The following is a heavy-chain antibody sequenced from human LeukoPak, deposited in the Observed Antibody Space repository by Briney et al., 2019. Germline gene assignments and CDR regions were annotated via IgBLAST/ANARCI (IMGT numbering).Heavy chain of an antibody. CDR3: AKEIYGDSTGGRFQH. D-gene: IGHD4-17*01. J-gene: IGHJ1*01. CDR1: GFTFSSYA. Sequence: GGSLRLSCAASGFTFSSYAMSWVRQTPGKGLEWVSVISGTGGSTYYADSVKGRFTISRDNSKNTLYLQMNSLRADDTAVYYCAKEIYGDSTGGRFQHWGQGTLVTVSS. V-gene: IGHV3-23*01. CDR2: ISGTGGST.